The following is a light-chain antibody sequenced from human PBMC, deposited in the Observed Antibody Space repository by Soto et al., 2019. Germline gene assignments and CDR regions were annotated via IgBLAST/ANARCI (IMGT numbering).Light chain of an antibody. CDR1: QSVSNS. Sequence: EIVLTQSPAALSFSPGERATLSCRASQSVSNSLAWYQQKPGQAPRLLIYDASSKPTDIPARSTGSGSGTDFTLTISGLEPEDFAVYYCQQRSNWPPTFGGGTKVEIK. CDR3: QQRSNWPPT. V-gene: IGKV3-11*01. J-gene: IGKJ4*01. CDR2: DAS.